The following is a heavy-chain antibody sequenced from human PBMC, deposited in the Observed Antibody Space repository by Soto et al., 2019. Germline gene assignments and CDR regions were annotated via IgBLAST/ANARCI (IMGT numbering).Heavy chain of an antibody. Sequence: HLVQSGPEVKKPGASVTVSCKTSGDTFTNFGLSWVRQAPGQGLEWMGWIATYNSNRNYAQKFQGRLTLSTDTSTSTAYMELKSLGYDDTAVYYCARVLRGVVNWFDPWGQGTLVTVSS. D-gene: IGHD3-10*01. CDR2: IATYNSNR. J-gene: IGHJ5*02. V-gene: IGHV1-18*01. CDR1: GDTFTNFG. CDR3: ARVLRGVVNWFDP.